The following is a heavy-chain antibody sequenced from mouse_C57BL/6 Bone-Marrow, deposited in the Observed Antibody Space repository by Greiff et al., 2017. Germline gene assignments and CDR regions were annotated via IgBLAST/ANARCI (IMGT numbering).Heavy chain of an antibody. D-gene: IGHD2-1*01. Sequence: EVQLQQSGAELVRPGASVKLSCTASGFNIKDDYMHWVKQRPEQGLEWIGWIDPENGDTEYASKFQGKATITADTSSNTAYLQLSSLTSEDTAVYYGTTAAGCYGNFRVYALWYRGQGTSVTGSS. J-gene: IGHJ4*01. CDR1: GFNIKDDY. CDR2: IDPENGDT. V-gene: IGHV14-4*01. CDR3: TTAAGCYGNFRVYALWY.